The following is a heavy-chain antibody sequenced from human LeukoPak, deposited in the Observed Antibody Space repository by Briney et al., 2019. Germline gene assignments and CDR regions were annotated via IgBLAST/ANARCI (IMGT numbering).Heavy chain of an antibody. CDR3: AGGPRGFGESTRYFDY. Sequence: ASVKVSCKASGGTFSSYTISWVGQAPGQGLEWMGRIIPMLGIAIFAQKFKGRVNITADKSTSTAYKELSSLRSEDTAVYYCAGGPRGFGESTRYFDYWGQGTLVTVSS. D-gene: IGHD3-10*01. CDR2: IIPMLGIA. V-gene: IGHV1-69*02. CDR1: GGTFSSYT. J-gene: IGHJ4*02.